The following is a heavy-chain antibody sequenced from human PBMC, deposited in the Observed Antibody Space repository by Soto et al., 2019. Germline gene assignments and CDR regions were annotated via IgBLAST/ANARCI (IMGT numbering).Heavy chain of an antibody. J-gene: IGHJ6*02. D-gene: IGHD3-3*01. CDR1: GYTFTSSG. CDR3: ARDQGITTFGVYSMYYYGMDV. V-gene: IGHV1-18*01. Sequence: QVQLVQSGAEVKKPGASVKVSCKASGYTFTSSGISWVRQAPGQGLEWLGWISTDNGNTNYAQHLQGRVSLTTDTSRSTAYMDLRSLRSDDPAVYYCARDQGITTFGVYSMYYYGMDVWGQGTTVTVSS. CDR2: ISTDNGNT.